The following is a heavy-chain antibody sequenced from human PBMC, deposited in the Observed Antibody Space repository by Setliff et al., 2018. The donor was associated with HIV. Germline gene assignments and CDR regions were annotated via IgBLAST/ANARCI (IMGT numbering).Heavy chain of an antibody. CDR1: GGSITPHY. V-gene: IGHV4-59*08. CDR2: TNHKGST. CDR3: ARQPPLSVLQVWFGDY. Sequence: SCTVSGGSITPHYWSWIRQPPGKGLEWIGDTNHKGSTNYKSSLKSRVTMSVDTSKNQFFLNLASVTASDTAIYYCARQPPLSVLQVWFGDYWGQGMLVTVSS. J-gene: IGHJ4*02. D-gene: IGHD3-10*01.